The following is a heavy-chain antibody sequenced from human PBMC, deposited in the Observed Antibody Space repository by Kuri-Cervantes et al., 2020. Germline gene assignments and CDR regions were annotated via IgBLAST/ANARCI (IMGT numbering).Heavy chain of an antibody. V-gene: IGHV6-1*01. CDR1: GDSVPSNSAA. D-gene: IGHD6-19*01. CDR3: AGILVSGTDSFDP. Sequence: SETLSLTCAISGDSVPSNSAARNWIRQSPSRGLEWLGRTYYRSKWYIDYAVSVKSRITINSDTSNNQLSLHLNSVTPEDTAVYYCAGILVSGTDSFDPWGQGTLVTVSS. CDR2: TYYRSKWYI. J-gene: IGHJ5*02.